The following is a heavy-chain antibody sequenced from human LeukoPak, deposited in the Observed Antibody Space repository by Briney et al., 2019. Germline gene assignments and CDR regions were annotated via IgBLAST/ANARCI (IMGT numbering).Heavy chain of an antibody. CDR1: GGSFSGYY. CDR3: ARGQTIVGATGDF. CDR2: INHSGST. Sequence: PSETLSLTCAVYGGSFSGYYWSWIRQPPGKGLGWIGEINHSGSTNYNPSLKSRVTISVDTSKNQFSLKLSSVTAADTAVYYCARGQTIVGATGDFWGQGTLVTVSS. J-gene: IGHJ4*02. D-gene: IGHD1-26*01. V-gene: IGHV4-34*01.